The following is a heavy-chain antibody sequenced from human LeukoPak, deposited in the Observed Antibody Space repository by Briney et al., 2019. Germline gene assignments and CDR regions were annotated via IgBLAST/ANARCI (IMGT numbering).Heavy chain of an antibody. D-gene: IGHD3-3*01. CDR1: GGSISSFTTHY. CDR3: ARRAFWSGYDYYFDY. Sequence: SETLSLTCSVSGGSISSFTTHYWGWIRQPPGKGLEWIGSMYYSGTTYYNPSLKSRVTISVDKSKNQFSLKLSSVTAADTAVYYCARRAFWSGYDYYFDYWGQGTLVTVSS. J-gene: IGHJ4*02. CDR2: MYYSGTT. V-gene: IGHV4-39*07.